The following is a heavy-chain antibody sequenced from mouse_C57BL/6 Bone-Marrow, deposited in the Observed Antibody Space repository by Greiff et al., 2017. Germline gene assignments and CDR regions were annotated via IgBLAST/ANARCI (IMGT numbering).Heavy chain of an antibody. J-gene: IGHJ4*01. CDR3: VRHERIWDAMDY. CDR1: GFSFNTYA. CDR2: IRSKSNNYAT. D-gene: IGHD4-1*01. Sequence: EVKLVESGGGLVQPKGSLKLSCAASGFSFNTYAMNWVRQAPGKGLEWVARIRSKSNNYATYYADSVKDRFTISRDDSESMLYLQMNNLKTEDTAMYYCVRHERIWDAMDYWGQGTSVTVSS. V-gene: IGHV10-1*01.